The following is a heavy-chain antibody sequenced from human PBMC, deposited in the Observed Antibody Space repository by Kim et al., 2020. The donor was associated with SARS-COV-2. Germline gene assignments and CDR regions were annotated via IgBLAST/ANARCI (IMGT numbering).Heavy chain of an antibody. V-gene: IGHV1-69*01. J-gene: IGHJ4*02. D-gene: IGHD6-13*01. CDR3: ATNQQLVDYFDY. Sequence: NYAQKFQGRVTITADESTSTAYMELSSLRSEDTAVYYCATNQQLVDYFDYWGQGTLVTVSS.